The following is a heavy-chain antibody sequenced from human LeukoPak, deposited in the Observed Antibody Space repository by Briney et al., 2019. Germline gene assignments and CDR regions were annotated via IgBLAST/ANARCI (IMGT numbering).Heavy chain of an antibody. D-gene: IGHD6-13*01. Sequence: GGSLRLSCAASGFTFSSYGMHWVRQAPGKGLEWVAVIWYDGSNKYYADAVKGRFTISRDNSKNTLYLQMNSLRAEDTAVYYCARDMGGGSSNWYGYYYYGMDVWGQGTTVTVSS. CDR2: IWYDGSNK. CDR3: ARDMGGGSSNWYGYYYYGMDV. J-gene: IGHJ6*02. V-gene: IGHV3-33*01. CDR1: GFTFSSYG.